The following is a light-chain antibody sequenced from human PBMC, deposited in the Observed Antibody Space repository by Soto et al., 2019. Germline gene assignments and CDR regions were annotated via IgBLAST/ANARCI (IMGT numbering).Light chain of an antibody. CDR2: EVS. J-gene: IGLJ1*01. V-gene: IGLV2-14*01. Sequence: LTQPASVSGSPGQSITISCTGTSSDVGGYNYVSWYQQHPGKAPKLMIYEVSNRPSGVSNRFSGSKSGNTASLTISGLQAEDEADYYCSSYTSSSTLVVFGTGTKVTVL. CDR3: SSYTSSSTLVV. CDR1: SSDVGGYNY.